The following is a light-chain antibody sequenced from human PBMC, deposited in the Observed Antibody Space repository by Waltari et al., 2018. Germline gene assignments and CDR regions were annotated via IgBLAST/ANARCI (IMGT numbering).Light chain of an antibody. CDR3: QHHFRLPAT. Sequence: IMLTQSPGTLSLSPGERATLSCRASQRISRYLAWYPQKPGQAPRLLIYGASTRATGIADRFSGSGSGTDFSLTISGLEPEDSAVYYCQHHFRLPATFGQGTKVEIK. V-gene: IGKV3-20*01. J-gene: IGKJ1*01. CDR2: GAS. CDR1: QRISRY.